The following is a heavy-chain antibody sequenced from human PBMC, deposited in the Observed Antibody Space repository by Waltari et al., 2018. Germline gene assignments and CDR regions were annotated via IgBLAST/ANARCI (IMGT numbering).Heavy chain of an antibody. CDR3: ARAGGDYESYYYYYGMDV. V-gene: IGHV3-7*01. CDR2: IKQDGSEK. CDR1: GFTFSSYW. J-gene: IGHJ6*02. D-gene: IGHD4-17*01. Sequence: EVQLVESGGGLVQPGGSLRLSCAASGFTFSSYWMSWVRQAPGKGLEWVANIKQDGSEKYYVDSVKCRFTISRYNAKISLYLQMNSLRAEDTAVYYCARAGGDYESYYYYYGMDVWGQGTTVTVSS.